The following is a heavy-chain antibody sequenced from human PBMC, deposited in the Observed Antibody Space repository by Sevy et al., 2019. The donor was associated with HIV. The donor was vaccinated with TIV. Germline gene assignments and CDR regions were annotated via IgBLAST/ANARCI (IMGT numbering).Heavy chain of an antibody. CDR2: IKQDGSEK. J-gene: IGHJ4*02. D-gene: IGHD3-3*01. CDR3: ARGGAYYDFWSGYYTHFDY. CDR1: GFTFSSYW. V-gene: IGHV3-7*01. Sequence: GGSLRLSCAASGFTFSSYWMSWVRQAPGKGLEWVANIKQDGSEKYYVDSVKGRFTISRDNAKNSLYLQMNSLRAEDTAVYYCARGGAYYDFWSGYYTHFDYWGQGTLVTVSS.